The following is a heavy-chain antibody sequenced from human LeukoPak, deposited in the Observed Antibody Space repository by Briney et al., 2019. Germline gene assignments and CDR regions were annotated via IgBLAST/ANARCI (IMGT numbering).Heavy chain of an antibody. CDR2: ISSSGGNT. CDR1: GITFSSHA. CDR3: AKVMSSTRAHYYYYGMDV. V-gene: IGHV3-23*01. J-gene: IGHJ6*02. D-gene: IGHD2-2*01. Sequence: GGSLRLSCAASGITFSSHAMSWVRQAPGKGLEWVSGISSSGGNTYHADSVKGRFTISRDNSKNTLYLQMNSLRAEDTAVYYCAKVMSSTRAHYYYYGMDVWGQGTTVTVSS.